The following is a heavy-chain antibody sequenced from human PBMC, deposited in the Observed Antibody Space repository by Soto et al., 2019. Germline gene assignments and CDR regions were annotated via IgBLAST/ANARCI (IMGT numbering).Heavy chain of an antibody. D-gene: IGHD2-2*01. Sequence: SETLSLTCTVSGASISSGAYYWSWIRQRPGIGLEWIGYIYHSGTTNYNPSLKSRVTISVDTPKDQFSLKLKSVTAADTAVYFCARGGEAVQAAMPKEYLQHWGQGTLVTVYS. CDR2: IYHSGTT. CDR1: GASISSGAYY. V-gene: IGHV4-31*03. CDR3: ARGGEAVQAAMPKEYLQH. J-gene: IGHJ1*01.